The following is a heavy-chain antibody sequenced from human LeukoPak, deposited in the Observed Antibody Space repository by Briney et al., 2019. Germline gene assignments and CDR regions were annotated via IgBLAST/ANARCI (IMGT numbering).Heavy chain of an antibody. Sequence: SETLSLTCTVSGGSISSGGYYWSWIRQPPGKGLEWIGYIYHSGSTNYNPSLKSRVTISVDRSKNQFSLKLSSVTAADTAVYYCARDSRGYSYGLDYWGQGTLVTVSS. V-gene: IGHV4-30-2*01. D-gene: IGHD5-18*01. CDR3: ARDSRGYSYGLDY. CDR1: GGSISSGGYY. CDR2: IYHSGST. J-gene: IGHJ4*02.